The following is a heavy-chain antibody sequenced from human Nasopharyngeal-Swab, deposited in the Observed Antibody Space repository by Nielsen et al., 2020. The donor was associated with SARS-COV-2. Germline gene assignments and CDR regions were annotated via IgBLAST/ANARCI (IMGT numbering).Heavy chain of an antibody. D-gene: IGHD4-17*01. V-gene: IGHV6-1*01. Sequence: IRQSPSRGLEWLGRTYYRSKWYNDYAVSVKSRITINPDTSKNQFSLHLNSVTPEDTAVYYCARARGAYGDYYYYYYTDVWGKGTTVTVS. CDR3: ARARGAYGDYYYYYYTDV. J-gene: IGHJ6*03. CDR2: TYYRSKWYN.